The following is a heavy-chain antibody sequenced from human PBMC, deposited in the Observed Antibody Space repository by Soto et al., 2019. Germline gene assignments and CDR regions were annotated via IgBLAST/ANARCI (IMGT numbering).Heavy chain of an antibody. CDR2: INWNSETV. CDR1: GFTFYDYA. V-gene: IGHV3-9*01. D-gene: IGHD5-12*01. Sequence: SLRLSCATSGFTFYDYAIRCVRQIPLKCLEWVSGINWNSETVGYADSVKGRFTISRDSAKNSLYLQMTTLRPEDTALYFCARDQDLGGYDLRPMYGLDVWGQGTTVTVSS. J-gene: IGHJ6*02. CDR3: ARDQDLGGYDLRPMYGLDV.